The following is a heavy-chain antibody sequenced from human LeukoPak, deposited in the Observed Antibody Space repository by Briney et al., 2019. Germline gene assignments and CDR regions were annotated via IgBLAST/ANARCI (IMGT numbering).Heavy chain of an antibody. CDR1: GYTLTELS. CDR2: FDPEDGET. Sequence: ASVKASCKVSGYTLTELSMHWVRQAPGKGLEWMGGFDPEDGETIYAQKFQGGVTMTEDTSTDTAYMELSSLRSEDTAVYYCATGKWELAHMDVWGQGTTVTVSS. CDR3: ATGKWELAHMDV. J-gene: IGHJ6*02. V-gene: IGHV1-24*01. D-gene: IGHD1-26*01.